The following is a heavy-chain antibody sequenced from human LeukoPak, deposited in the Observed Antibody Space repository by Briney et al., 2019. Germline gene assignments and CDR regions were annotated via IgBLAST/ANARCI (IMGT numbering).Heavy chain of an antibody. CDR1: GFTFSSYS. CDR3: AKCSLTCYRGSFDI. Sequence: GGSLRLSCAASGFTFSSYSMTWVRQIPGKGLESVSVISASGGTTDYADSLRGRFPISRDNSKTTLYLQMNSLRVEDTAIYYCAKCSLTCYRGSFDIWGQGTTVTVSS. D-gene: IGHD2-2*02. V-gene: IGHV3-23*01. CDR2: ISASGGTT. J-gene: IGHJ3*02.